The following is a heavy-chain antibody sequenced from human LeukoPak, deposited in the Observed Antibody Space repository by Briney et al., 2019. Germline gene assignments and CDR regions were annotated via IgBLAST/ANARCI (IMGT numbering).Heavy chain of an antibody. CDR2: ISMSTSYI. CDR3: ARGVVIVPAAHTDYYHYGMDV. J-gene: IGHJ6*02. Sequence: GGSLRLSCAASGFNFRSYSMNWVRQTPGKGLEWVSSISMSTSYIYYADSVKGRFIISRDNAQNSLYLQMNSLRADDTAIYYCARGVVIVPAAHTDYYHYGMDVWGQGTTVTVSS. D-gene: IGHD2-2*01. CDR1: GFNFRSYS. V-gene: IGHV3-21*01.